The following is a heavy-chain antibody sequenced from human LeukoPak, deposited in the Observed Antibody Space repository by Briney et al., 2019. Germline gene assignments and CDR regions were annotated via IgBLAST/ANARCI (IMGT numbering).Heavy chain of an antibody. CDR2: IYYSGST. CDR3: ARPRGYSSGWSVYFDY. V-gene: IGHV4-39*01. Sequence: SETLSLTCTVSGGSVSSGSYYWSWIRQPPGKGLEWIGSIYYSGSTYYNPSLKSRVTISVDTSKNQFSLKLSSVTAADTAVYYCARPRGYSSGWSVYFDYWGQGTLVTVSS. J-gene: IGHJ4*02. CDR1: GGSVSSGSYY. D-gene: IGHD6-19*01.